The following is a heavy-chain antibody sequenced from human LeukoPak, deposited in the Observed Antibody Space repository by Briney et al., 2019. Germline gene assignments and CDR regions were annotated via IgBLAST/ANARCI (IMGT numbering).Heavy chain of an antibody. V-gene: IGHV3-15*07. CDR3: TTGPFDY. CDR1: GFTFNNAW. J-gene: IGHJ4*02. CDR2: IKSKSDGGTP. Sequence: GGSLRLSCAASGFTFNNAWMNWVRQAPGKGLEWVGHIKSKSDGGTPAHAAPVKGRFTISRDDSKNTLYLRMNSLKTEDTAMYLCTTGPFDYWGQGALVTVSS.